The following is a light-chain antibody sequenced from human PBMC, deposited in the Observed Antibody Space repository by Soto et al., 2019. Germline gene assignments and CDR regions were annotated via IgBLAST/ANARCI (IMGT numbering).Light chain of an antibody. CDR3: TSYTNSNTLV. Sequence: QSALTQPASVSGSPGQSITISCSGTTSDVGYYNYVSWYQQFPGRPPKLMIYEVSNRPSGVSNRFASSKSANTASLTISGLQAEDEADYYCTSYTNSNTLVFGTGTKLTVL. CDR1: TSDVGYYNY. J-gene: IGLJ1*01. CDR2: EVS. V-gene: IGLV2-14*01.